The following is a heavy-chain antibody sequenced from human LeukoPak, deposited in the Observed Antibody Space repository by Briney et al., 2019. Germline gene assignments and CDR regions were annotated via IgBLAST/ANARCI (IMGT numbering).Heavy chain of an antibody. J-gene: IGHJ3*02. Sequence: PGGSLRLSCAASGFTFSNAWMSWVRQAPGKGLEWVGRIKSKTDGGTTDYAAPVKGRFTISRDDSKNALYLQMNSLKTEDTAVYYCTTASRELLRNAFDIWGQGTMVTVSS. V-gene: IGHV3-15*01. D-gene: IGHD1-26*01. CDR2: IKSKTDGGTT. CDR3: TTASRELLRNAFDI. CDR1: GFTFSNAW.